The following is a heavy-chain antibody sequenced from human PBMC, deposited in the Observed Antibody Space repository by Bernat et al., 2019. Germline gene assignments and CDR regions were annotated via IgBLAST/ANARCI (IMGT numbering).Heavy chain of an antibody. CDR3: ARGELAPDY. CDR2: IWSVGSNK. V-gene: IGHV3-33*01. J-gene: IGHJ4*02. CDR1: GFTFSSYG. Sequence: QVQLVESGGGVVQPGRSLRLSCAASGFTFSSYGMHWVRQAPGKGLEWVAVIWSVGSNKYYADSVEGRFTISRDNSKNTLYLQMNSRGAEDTAVYYCARGELAPDYWGQGTLVTVSS. D-gene: IGHD1-26*01.